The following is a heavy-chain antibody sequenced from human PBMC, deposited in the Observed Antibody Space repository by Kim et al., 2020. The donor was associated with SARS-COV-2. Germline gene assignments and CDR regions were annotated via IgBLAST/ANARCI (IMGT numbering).Heavy chain of an antibody. D-gene: IGHD5-18*01. V-gene: IGHV3-30*02. CDR3: AKLDTANAFDI. Sequence: KSLADSVKARFTISRDNSKNTLYLQMNSLRAEDTAVYYCAKLDTANAFDIWGQGTMVTVSS. J-gene: IGHJ3*02. CDR2: K.